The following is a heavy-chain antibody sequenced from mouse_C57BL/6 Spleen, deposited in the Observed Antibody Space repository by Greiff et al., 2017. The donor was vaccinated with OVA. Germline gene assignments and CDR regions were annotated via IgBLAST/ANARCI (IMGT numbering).Heavy chain of an antibody. CDR1: GYTFTDYY. Sequence: VQLQQSGPELVKPGASVKISCKASGYTFTDYYMNWVKQSHGKSLEWIGDINPNNGGTSYNQKFKGKATLTVDKSSSTAYMELRSPTSEDSAVYYCARGGQLKGDFDYWGQGTTLTVSS. CDR3: ARGGQLKGDFDY. V-gene: IGHV1-26*01. D-gene: IGHD3-2*02. CDR2: INPNNGGT. J-gene: IGHJ2*01.